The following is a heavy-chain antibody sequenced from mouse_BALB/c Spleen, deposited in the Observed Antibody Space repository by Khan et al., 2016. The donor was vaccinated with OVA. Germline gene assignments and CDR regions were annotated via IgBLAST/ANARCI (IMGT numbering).Heavy chain of an antibody. CDR1: GFTFSAYG. V-gene: IGHV5-6*01. Sequence: EVQLVESGGDLVRPGGSLKLSCAASGFTFSAYGMSWVRQSPDKRLEWVATINSDGYYTYYPDSLKGRFTISRDNAQNTLYLQMLSLKSEDTALFYWASHVSGALAYWGQGTLVTVSA. J-gene: IGHJ3*01. CDR2: INSDGYYT. D-gene: IGHD1-3*01. CDR3: ASHVSGALAY.